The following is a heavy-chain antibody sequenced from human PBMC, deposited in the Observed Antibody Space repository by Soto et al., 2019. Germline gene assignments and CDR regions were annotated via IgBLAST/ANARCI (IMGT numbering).Heavy chain of an antibody. CDR1: GFTFSSYA. CDR2: ISYDGSNK. CDR3: ARDRDWVPEGAFDI. V-gene: IGHV3-30-3*01. D-gene: IGHD3-9*01. J-gene: IGHJ3*02. Sequence: GGSLRLSCAASGFTFSSYAMHWVRQAPGKGLEWVAVISYDGSNKYYADSVKGRFTISRDNSKNTLYLQMNSLRAEDTAVYYCARDRDWVPEGAFDIWGQGTMVTVSS.